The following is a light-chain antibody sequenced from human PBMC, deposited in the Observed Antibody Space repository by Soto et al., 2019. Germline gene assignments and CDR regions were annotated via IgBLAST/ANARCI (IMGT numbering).Light chain of an antibody. CDR3: QQYDNVPIT. CDR2: DAS. CDR1: QDITNN. Sequence: DIQMTQSPSSLSASVGDRVTITCQASQDITNNLNWFQQKPGKAPIVLIYDASILETGVPSRFRGGGSGTDFTFTINSLQPEDIATYYCQQYDNVPITFGQGTLLEIK. V-gene: IGKV1-33*01. J-gene: IGKJ5*01.